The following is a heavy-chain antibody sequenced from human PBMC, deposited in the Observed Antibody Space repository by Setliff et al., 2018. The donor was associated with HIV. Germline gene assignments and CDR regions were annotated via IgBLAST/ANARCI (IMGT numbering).Heavy chain of an antibody. CDR2: IYPADSDT. Sequence: GESLKISCRGSGYSFTSYWIGWVRQMPGKGLEWMGIIYPADSDTRYSPSFQGRFTISRDNAKDSLYLQMHSLRAEDTAVYYCVRWGLPYGIDAWGQGTLVTVSS. D-gene: IGHD3-16*01. CDR1: GYSFTSYW. V-gene: IGHV5-51*01. CDR3: VRWGLPYGIDA. J-gene: IGHJ4*02.